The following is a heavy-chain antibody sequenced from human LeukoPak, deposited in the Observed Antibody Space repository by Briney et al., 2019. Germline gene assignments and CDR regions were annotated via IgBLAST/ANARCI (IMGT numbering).Heavy chain of an antibody. V-gene: IGHV3-23*01. CDR1: GFIFNNFG. D-gene: IGHD3-22*01. J-gene: IGHJ5*02. CDR2: ISNDGGGT. Sequence: PGGSLRLSCTASGFIFNNFGLMWVRQAPGKGLEWVLAISNDGGGTTYADFVKDRFTISRDNSKNTLFLQMNSLRAEDTALYYCAKGSSGYFADLWGQGTLVTVSS. CDR3: AKGSSGYFADL.